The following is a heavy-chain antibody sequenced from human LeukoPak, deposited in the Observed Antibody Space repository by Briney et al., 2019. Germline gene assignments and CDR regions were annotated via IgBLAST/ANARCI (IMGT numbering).Heavy chain of an antibody. J-gene: IGHJ3*02. V-gene: IGHV4-59*12. CDR2: IYYSGST. Sequence: SSETLSLTCTVSGGSISSYYWSWIRQPPGKGLEWIGYIYYSGSTNYNPSLKSPVTISVDTSKNQFSLKLSSVTAADTAVYYCARDSVRGFVVVTANAFDIWGQGTMVTVSS. CDR1: GGSISSYY. CDR3: ARDSVRGFVVVTANAFDI. D-gene: IGHD2-21*02.